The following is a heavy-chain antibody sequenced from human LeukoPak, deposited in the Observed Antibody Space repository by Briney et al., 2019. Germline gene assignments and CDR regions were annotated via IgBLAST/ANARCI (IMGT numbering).Heavy chain of an antibody. CDR2: I. V-gene: IGHV1-18*04. D-gene: IGHD3-9*01. CDR3: ARTYYDILTGYYGDAFDI. CDR1: GYTFTSYY. Sequence: ASVKVSCKASGYTFTSYYMHWVRQAPGQGLEWMGWIQGRVTMTTDTSTSTAYMELRSLRSDDTAVYYCARTYYDILTGYYGDAFDIWGQGTMVTVSS. J-gene: IGHJ3*02.